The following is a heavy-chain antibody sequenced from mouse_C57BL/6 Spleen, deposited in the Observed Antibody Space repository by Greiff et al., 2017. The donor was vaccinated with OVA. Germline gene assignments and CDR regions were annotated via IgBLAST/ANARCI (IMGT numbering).Heavy chain of an antibody. CDR1: GFTFSSYA. J-gene: IGHJ2*01. D-gene: IGHD1-1*01. V-gene: IGHV5-4*01. CDR3: ARDYYGSSSFDY. CDR2: ISDGGSYT. Sequence: EVHLVESGGGLVKPGGSLKLSCAASGFTFSSYAMSWVRQTPEKRLEWVATISDGGSYTYYPDNVKGRFTISRDNAKNNLYLQMSHLKSEDTAMYYCARDYYGSSSFDYWGQGTTLTVSS.